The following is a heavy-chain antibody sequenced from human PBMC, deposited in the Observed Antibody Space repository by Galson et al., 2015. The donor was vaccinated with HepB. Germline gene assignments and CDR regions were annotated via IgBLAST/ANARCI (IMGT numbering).Heavy chain of an antibody. CDR3: ARDPGYSLDY. J-gene: IGHJ4*02. V-gene: IGHV6-1*01. D-gene: IGHD5-18*01. Sequence: CAISGDSVSNNSPAWNWIRQSPSRGLEWLGRTYYRSKWYIDYAEFVKSRITINRDTSKNQFSLQLNSVTPDDTGVYYCARDPGYSLDYWGQGTQVTVSS. CDR2: TYYRSKWYI. CDR1: GDSVSNNSPA.